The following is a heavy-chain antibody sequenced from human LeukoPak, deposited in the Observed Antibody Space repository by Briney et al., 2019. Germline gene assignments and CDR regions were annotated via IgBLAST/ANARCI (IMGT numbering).Heavy chain of an antibody. V-gene: IGHV4-34*01. D-gene: IGHD5-24*01. CDR1: GGSFSDYY. CDR3: ARGRDAYKGGNS. CDR2: IHPSGST. Sequence: SETLSLTCAVYGGSFSDYYLSWIRQPPGEGLEWIGEIHPSGSTRYNPSLKSRVTISVDTSKNQFSLKLTSVTAADTALYYCARGRDAYKGGNSWGQGTLVTVSS. J-gene: IGHJ4*02.